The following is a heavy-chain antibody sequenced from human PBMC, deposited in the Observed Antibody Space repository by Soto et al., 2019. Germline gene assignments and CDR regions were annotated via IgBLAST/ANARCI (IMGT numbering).Heavy chain of an antibody. Sequence: QVQLVQSGAEVKKPGASVKVSCKASGYTFTSYYMHWVRQAPGQGLEWMGIINPSGGSTSYAQKYQGRVTMTRDTSTSTVYMEVSSLRSEDTAVYYCARAVGSIWGGMDVWGQGTTVTVSS. CDR3: ARAVGSIWGGMDV. CDR1: GYTFTSYY. J-gene: IGHJ6*02. CDR2: INPSGGST. V-gene: IGHV1-46*01. D-gene: IGHD3-16*01.